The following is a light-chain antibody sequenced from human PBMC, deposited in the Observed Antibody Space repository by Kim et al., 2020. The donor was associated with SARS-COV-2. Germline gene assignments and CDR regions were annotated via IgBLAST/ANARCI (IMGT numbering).Light chain of an antibody. Sequence: SPGERATLSCRASQTVSGTNLAWYQQKPGQAPRLLIYGASSRATGIPDRFSGSGSGTDFTLTISRLEPEDFAVYYCQQYGSSLRTFGQGTKVDIK. CDR2: GAS. J-gene: IGKJ1*01. CDR3: QQYGSSLRT. V-gene: IGKV3-20*01. CDR1: QTVSGTN.